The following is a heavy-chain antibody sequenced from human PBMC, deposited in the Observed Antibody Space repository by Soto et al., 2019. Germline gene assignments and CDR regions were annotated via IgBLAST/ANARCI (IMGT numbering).Heavy chain of an antibody. V-gene: IGHV1-69*01. CDR3: ARVTSMVRGVNDKWLDP. CDR1: GGTFSSYA. D-gene: IGHD3-10*01. J-gene: IGHJ5*02. Sequence: QVPLVQSGAEVKKPGSSVTVSCKASGGTFSSYAIHWVRQTPGQGLAWMGGIVPMYGPAKYAQRFQGRVTIHADESTTTVYMELTRMTSHDTAVYYCARVTSMVRGVNDKWLDPWGHGHQVTVYS. CDR2: IVPMYGPA.